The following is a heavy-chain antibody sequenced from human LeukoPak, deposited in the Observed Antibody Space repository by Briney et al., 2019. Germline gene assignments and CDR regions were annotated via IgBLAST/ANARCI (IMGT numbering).Heavy chain of an antibody. CDR1: GYTFTAYY. J-gene: IGHJ6*02. CDR2: INPDSGGT. CDR3: ATLGFCSATGCPPGLP. V-gene: IGHV1-2*02. D-gene: IGHD3-3*01. Sequence: ASVKVSFKASGYTFTAYYIHWVRQAPGQGLEWVGWINPDSGGTNYAQKFQGRVTMTRDTSITTAYVELSRLSSADTAVYYCATLGFCSATGCPPGLPWGQGTTVTVSS.